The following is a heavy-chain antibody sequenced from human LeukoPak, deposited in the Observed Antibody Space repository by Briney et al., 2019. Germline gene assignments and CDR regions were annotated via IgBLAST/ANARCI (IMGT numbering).Heavy chain of an antibody. D-gene: IGHD6-13*01. CDR2: ISAYNGNT. V-gene: IGHV1-18*01. Sequence: ASVKVSCKASGYTFTSYSISWVRQAPGQGLEWMGWISAYNGNTNYAQKLQGRVTMTTDTSTSTAYMELRSLRSDDTAVYYCARDIAAATNEYFQHWGQGTLVTVSS. J-gene: IGHJ1*01. CDR1: GYTFTSYS. CDR3: ARDIAAATNEYFQH.